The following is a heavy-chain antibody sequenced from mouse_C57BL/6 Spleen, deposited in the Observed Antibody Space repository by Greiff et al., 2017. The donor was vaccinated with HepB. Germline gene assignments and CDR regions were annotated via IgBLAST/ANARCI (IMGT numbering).Heavy chain of an antibody. Sequence: EVQLQQSGAELVRPGASVKLSCTASGFNIKDYYMHWVKQRPEQGLEWIGRIDPEDGDTEYAPKFQGKATMTADTSSNTAYLQLSSLTSEDTAVYYCTRDLDGYLAWFAYWGQGTLVTVSA. D-gene: IGHD2-3*01. CDR3: TRDLDGYLAWFAY. CDR1: GFNIKDYY. J-gene: IGHJ3*01. V-gene: IGHV14-1*01. CDR2: IDPEDGDT.